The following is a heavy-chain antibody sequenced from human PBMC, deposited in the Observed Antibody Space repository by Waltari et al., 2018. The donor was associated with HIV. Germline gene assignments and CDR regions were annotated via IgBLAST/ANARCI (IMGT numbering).Heavy chain of an antibody. CDR3: ARGLAVVVPAAMISWFDP. Sequence: QVQLQESGPGLVKPSQTLSLTCTVSGGSISSGGYYWSWIRQHPGKGLEWIGYIYYSGSTYYNPSLKSRVTISVDTSKNQFSLKLSSVTAADTAVYYCARGLAVVVPAAMISWFDPWGQGTLVTVSS. CDR1: GGSISSGGYY. CDR2: IYYSGST. D-gene: IGHD2-2*01. J-gene: IGHJ5*02. V-gene: IGHV4-31*03.